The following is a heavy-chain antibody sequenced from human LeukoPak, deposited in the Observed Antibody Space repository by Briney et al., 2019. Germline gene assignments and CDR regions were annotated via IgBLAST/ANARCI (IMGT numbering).Heavy chain of an antibody. Sequence: GGSLRLSCAASGFTFNTYTMNWVRQAPGKGLEWVSYISGSSGIIDYADSVRGRFTISRDNAKNSLYLQMNSLRGEDTAVYYCARGESASAWLIEYWGQGTLVTVSS. CDR1: GFTFNTYT. CDR2: ISGSSGII. D-gene: IGHD6-19*01. V-gene: IGHV3-48*01. J-gene: IGHJ4*02. CDR3: ARGESASAWLIEY.